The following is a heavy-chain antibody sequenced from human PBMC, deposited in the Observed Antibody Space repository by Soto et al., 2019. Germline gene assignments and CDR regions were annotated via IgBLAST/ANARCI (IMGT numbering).Heavy chain of an antibody. CDR1: GGSISSGGYS. CDR2: IYHSGST. D-gene: IGHD2-2*01. J-gene: IGHJ5*02. CDR3: ARVPDR. V-gene: IGHV4-30-2*01. Sequence: PSETLSLTCAVSGGSISSGGYSWSWIRQPPGKGLEWIGYIYHSGSTYYNPSLKSRVTISVDRSKNQFSLKLSSVTPADTAVYYCARVPDRWGQGTLVTVSS.